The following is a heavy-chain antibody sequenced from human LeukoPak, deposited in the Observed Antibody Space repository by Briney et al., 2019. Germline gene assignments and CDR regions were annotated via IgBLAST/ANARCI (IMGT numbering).Heavy chain of an antibody. CDR2: IDTDGRTT. J-gene: IGHJ4*02. D-gene: IGHD3-10*01. Sequence: GGSLRLSCAASGYTFSSYWMHRVRQAPGKGLVWVSRIDTDGRTTNYADSVKGRFTIYRDNVQNTLYLQMNSLTAEDTAVYYCARDVAGARSYWGQGALVSVSS. CDR3: ARDVAGARSY. CDR1: GYTFSSYW. V-gene: IGHV3-74*01.